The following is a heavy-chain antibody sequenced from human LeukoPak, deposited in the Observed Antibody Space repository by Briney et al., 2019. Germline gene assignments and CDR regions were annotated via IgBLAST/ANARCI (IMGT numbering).Heavy chain of an antibody. CDR1: GGSFSGYY. CDR2: INHSGST. J-gene: IGHJ4*02. CDR3: ARCEALFGHIVVVTAIRGPFDY. Sequence: KASETLSLTCAVYGGSFSGYYWSWIRQPPGKGLEWIGEINHSGSTNYNPSLKSRVTISVDTSKNQFSLKLSSVTAADTAVYYCARCEALFGHIVVVTAIRGPFDYWGQGTLVTVSS. V-gene: IGHV4-34*01. D-gene: IGHD2-21*02.